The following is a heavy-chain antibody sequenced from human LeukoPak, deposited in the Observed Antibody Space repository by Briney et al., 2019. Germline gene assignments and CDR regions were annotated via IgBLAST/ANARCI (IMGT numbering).Heavy chain of an antibody. CDR2: ITPMFGTA. CDR3: ARDSSEFRSLIFH. D-gene: IGHD3-9*01. J-gene: IGHJ1*01. CDR1: GGTFSSYA. V-gene: IGHV1-69*13. Sequence: ASVKVSCKASGGTFSSYAINWVRQAPGQGLEWMGGITPMFGTAKYAQKFQGRVTITADESTSTAYMELSNLRSEDTAVYYCARDSSEFRSLIFHWGQGTLVTVSS.